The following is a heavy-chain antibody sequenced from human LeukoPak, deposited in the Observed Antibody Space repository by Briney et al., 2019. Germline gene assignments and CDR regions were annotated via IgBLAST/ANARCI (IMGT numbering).Heavy chain of an antibody. CDR2: INHSGST. V-gene: IGHV4-34*01. CDR3: ARVTRYSSSWYEY. J-gene: IGHJ4*02. Sequence: SETLSLTCAVYGGSFSGYYWSWIRQPPGKGLEWIGEINHSGSTNYNPSLKSRVTISVDTSKNQFSLKLSSVTAADTAVYSCARVTRYSSSWYEYWGQGTLVTVCS. D-gene: IGHD6-13*01. CDR1: GGSFSGYY.